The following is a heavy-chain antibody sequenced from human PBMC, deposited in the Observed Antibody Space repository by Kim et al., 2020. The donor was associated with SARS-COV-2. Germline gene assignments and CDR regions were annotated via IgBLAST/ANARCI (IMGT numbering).Heavy chain of an antibody. CDR2: INPSGGNT. D-gene: IGHD3-22*01. CDR3: AREYSYDSSGHFSGYYGLDV. V-gene: IGHV1-46*01. Sequence: ASVKVSCKASGYNITSHYMHWVRQAPGQGLEWMGVINPSGGNTNYAQNFQGRVTMTRDTSTSTVFMELSSLRSDDTAVYYCAREYSYDSSGHFSGYYGLDVWGQGTTVTVSS. CDR1: GYNITSHY. J-gene: IGHJ6*02.